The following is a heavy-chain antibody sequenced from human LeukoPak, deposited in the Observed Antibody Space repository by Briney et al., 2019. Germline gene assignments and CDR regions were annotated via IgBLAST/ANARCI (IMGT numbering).Heavy chain of an antibody. CDR3: ATLYYYGSGSPLPFDY. D-gene: IGHD3-10*01. J-gene: IGHJ4*02. Sequence: GGSLRLSCAASGFTVSSNYMSWVRQAPGKGLEWVSVIYSGGSTYYADSVKGRFTISRDNSKNTLYLQMSSLRAEDTAVYYCATLYYYGSGSPLPFDYWGQGTLVTVSS. CDR2: IYSGGST. V-gene: IGHV3-66*01. CDR1: GFTVSSNY.